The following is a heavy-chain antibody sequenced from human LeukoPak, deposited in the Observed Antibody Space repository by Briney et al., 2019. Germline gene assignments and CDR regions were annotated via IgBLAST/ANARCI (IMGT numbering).Heavy chain of an antibody. CDR1: GYTFPSYY. V-gene: IGHV1-18*04. CDR3: ARGIAAQEGRAFDI. CDR2: ISAYNGDT. J-gene: IGHJ3*02. Sequence: ASVKVSCKASGYTFPSYYIHWVRQAPGQGLEWMGWISAYNGDTNYAQKLQGRVTMTTDTSTSTAYMELRSLRSDDTAVYYCARGIAAQEGRAFDIWGQGTMVTVSS. D-gene: IGHD6-13*01.